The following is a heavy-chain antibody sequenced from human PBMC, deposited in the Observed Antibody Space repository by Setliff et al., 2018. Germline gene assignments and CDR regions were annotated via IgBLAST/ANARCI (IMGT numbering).Heavy chain of an antibody. Sequence: PSETLSLTCAVYGDSFSDYYWGWVRQPPGKGLQWIGKIYQSGNTYYNPSLESRVTMSVDTSKNQFSLNLASVTAADTALYYCAREPGFHSGTWCLGDWGQGIQVTV. CDR2: IYQSGNT. CDR1: GDSFSDYY. CDR3: AREPGFHSGTWCLGD. D-gene: IGHD2-8*01. J-gene: IGHJ4*02. V-gene: IGHV4-34*10.